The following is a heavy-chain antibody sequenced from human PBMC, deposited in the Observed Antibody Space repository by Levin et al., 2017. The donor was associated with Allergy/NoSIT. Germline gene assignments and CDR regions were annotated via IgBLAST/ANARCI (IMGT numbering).Heavy chain of an antibody. CDR3: ARDLEGFSGYKPYCYTDV. CDR2: IYVTGST. D-gene: IGHD5-12*01. Sequence: SPTLSLPCSVSCDSIRRGFYYWSWIRQPAGEGLEWIGRIYVTGSTTYSPSLKSRVTISLDRSKDQVSLKINSVTAADTAVYYCARDLEGFSGYKPYCYTDVWGKGTTVTVSS. CDR1: CDSIRRGFYY. J-gene: IGHJ6*03. V-gene: IGHV4-61*02.